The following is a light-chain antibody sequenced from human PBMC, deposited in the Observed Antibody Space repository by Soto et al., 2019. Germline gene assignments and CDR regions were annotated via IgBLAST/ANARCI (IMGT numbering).Light chain of an antibody. CDR2: TAS. V-gene: IGKV1-12*01. Sequence: DIQMTQSPSSVSASVGDRVTITCRASQDINSWLAWYQQQPGKAPNLLIYTASSLQTGVPSRFSGSGSGTDFTLTISGLHPEDFATYYCQQSNSFPLTFGAGTKVEIK. CDR3: QQSNSFPLT. CDR1: QDINSW. J-gene: IGKJ4*01.